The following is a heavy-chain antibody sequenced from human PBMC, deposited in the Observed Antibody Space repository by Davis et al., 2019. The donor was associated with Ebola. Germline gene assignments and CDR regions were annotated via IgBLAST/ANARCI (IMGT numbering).Heavy chain of an antibody. J-gene: IGHJ4*02. CDR1: GYTFTGYY. CDR2: INPSGGST. D-gene: IGHD5-12*01. Sequence: AASVKVSCKASGYTFTGYYMHWVRQAPGQGLEWMGIINPSGGSTSYAQKFQGRATMTRDTSTSTVYMELSSLRSEDTAVYYCARQDIVATIGVYWGQGTLVTVSS. V-gene: IGHV1-46*01. CDR3: ARQDIVATIGVY.